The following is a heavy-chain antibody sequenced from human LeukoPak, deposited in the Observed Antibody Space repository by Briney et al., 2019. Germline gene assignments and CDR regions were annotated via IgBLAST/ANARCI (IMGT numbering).Heavy chain of an antibody. CDR3: ARERYSRSFDY. Sequence: SETLSLTCTVSGGPISTYYWTWIRQPPGKGLEWIGYIYYSGSTYYNPSLKSRVTISVDTSKNQFSLKLSHVTAADTDVYYCARERYSRSFDYWGQGTLVIVPS. D-gene: IGHD6-13*01. V-gene: IGHV4-59*12. CDR1: GGPISTYY. J-gene: IGHJ4*02. CDR2: IYYSGST.